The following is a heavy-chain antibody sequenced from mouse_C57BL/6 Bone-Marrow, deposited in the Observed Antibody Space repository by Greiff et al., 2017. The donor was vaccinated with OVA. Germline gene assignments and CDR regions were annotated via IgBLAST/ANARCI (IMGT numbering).Heavy chain of an antibody. Sequence: EVQGVESGGGLVQSGRSLRLSCATSGFTFSDFYMEWVRQAPGKGLEWIAASRNKANDYTTEYSASVKGRFIVSRDTSQSILYLQMNALRAEDTAIYYCARDYYGMDYWGQGTSVTVSS. CDR1: GFTFSDFY. CDR2: SRNKANDYTT. V-gene: IGHV7-1*01. CDR3: ARDYYGMDY. J-gene: IGHJ4*01.